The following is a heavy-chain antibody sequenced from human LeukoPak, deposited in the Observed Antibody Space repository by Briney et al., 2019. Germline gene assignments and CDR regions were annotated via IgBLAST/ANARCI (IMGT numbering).Heavy chain of an antibody. D-gene: IGHD3-10*01. Sequence: PGGSLRLSCAPSGVTVSSNYMSWVRQAPGKGLEWVSVIYSGGSTYYADSVKGRFTISRDNSKNTLYLQMNSLRAEDTAVYYCARASGDSDYFDYWGQGTLVTVSS. CDR3: ARASGDSDYFDY. CDR2: IYSGGST. CDR1: GVTVSSNY. J-gene: IGHJ4*02. V-gene: IGHV3-53*01.